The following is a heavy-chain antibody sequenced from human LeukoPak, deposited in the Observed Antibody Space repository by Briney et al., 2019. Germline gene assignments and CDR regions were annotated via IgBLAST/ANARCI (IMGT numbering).Heavy chain of an antibody. CDR1: GGSVSSGSYY. V-gene: IGHV4-61*01. J-gene: IGHJ6*02. Sequence: SETLSLTCTVSGGSVSSGSYYWSWIRQPPGKGLEWIGYIYCSGSTNYNPSLKSRVTISVDTSKNQFSLRLSSVTAADTAVYYCARDGSSDGMDVWGQGTTVTVSS. D-gene: IGHD1-26*01. CDR2: IYCSGST. CDR3: ARDGSSDGMDV.